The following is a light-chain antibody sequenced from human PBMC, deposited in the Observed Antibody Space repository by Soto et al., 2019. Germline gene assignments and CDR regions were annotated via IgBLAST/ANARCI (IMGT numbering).Light chain of an antibody. CDR2: GAS. V-gene: IGKV3-20*01. CDR3: QRDGSSPCT. CDR1: QSVSSSY. J-gene: IGKJ1*01. Sequence: EIVLTQSPGTLSLSPGERATLSCRASQSVSSSYLAWYQQKPGQAPRLLIYGASSTATGIPDRFSGSGYGTDFPLTISRVEPEDFEVYYCQRDGSSPCTVGQRTKVEIK.